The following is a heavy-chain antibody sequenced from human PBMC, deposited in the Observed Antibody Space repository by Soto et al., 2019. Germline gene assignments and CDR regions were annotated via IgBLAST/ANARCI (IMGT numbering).Heavy chain of an antibody. V-gene: IGHV3-11*05. D-gene: IGHD3-16*01. CDR1: GFTFSDYY. Sequence: QVQLVESGGGLVKPGGSLRLSCAASGFTFSDYYRNWIRQAPGKGLEWVSYISSSRSYTNYEDSVKGRFTISRDNAKNSSYLKMNSLSAEDPAVYYRARVAYEAFDIWGQGTMVTVSS. CDR3: ARVAYEAFDI. CDR2: ISSSRSYT. J-gene: IGHJ3*02.